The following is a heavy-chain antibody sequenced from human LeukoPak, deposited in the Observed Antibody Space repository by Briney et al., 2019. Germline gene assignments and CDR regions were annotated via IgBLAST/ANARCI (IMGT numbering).Heavy chain of an antibody. V-gene: IGHV4-59*08. D-gene: IGHD5-18*01. CDR3: ARAGYPGYYYYGMDV. Sequence: SETLSLACTVSGGSISSYYWSWIRQPPGKGLEWIGYIYYSGSTNYNPPLKSRVTISVDTSKNQFSLKLSSVTAADTAVYYCARAGYPGYYYYGMDVWGQGTTVTVSS. J-gene: IGHJ6*02. CDR2: IYYSGST. CDR1: GGSISSYY.